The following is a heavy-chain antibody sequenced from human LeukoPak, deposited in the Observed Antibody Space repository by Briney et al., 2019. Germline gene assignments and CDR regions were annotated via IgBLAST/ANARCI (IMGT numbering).Heavy chain of an antibody. Sequence: SETLSLTCTVSGYSISSGYYWGWIRQPPGKGLEWIGSIYHSGSTYYNPSLKSRVTISVDTSKNQFSLKLSSVTAADTAVYYCARATLQRGYSYGYVLDYWGQGTLVTVSS. V-gene: IGHV4-38-2*02. CDR3: ARATLQRGYSYGYVLDY. J-gene: IGHJ4*02. CDR2: IYHSGST. CDR1: GYSISSGYY. D-gene: IGHD5-18*01.